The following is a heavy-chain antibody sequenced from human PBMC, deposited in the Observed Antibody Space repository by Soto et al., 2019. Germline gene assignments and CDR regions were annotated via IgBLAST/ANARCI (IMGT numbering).Heavy chain of an antibody. D-gene: IGHD1-7*01. J-gene: IGHJ4*02. CDR2: IYRTGST. V-gene: IGHV4-4*02. Sequence: SETLSLNCAVSGGSFTSNNWWTWVRQPPGQGLEWIGEIYRTGSTNYNPSLKSRVTISLDKSENQFSLKVTSLTAADTAVYYGASRDPGTSVDYWGQGTLVTVSS. CDR1: GGSFTSNNW. CDR3: ASRDPGTSVDY.